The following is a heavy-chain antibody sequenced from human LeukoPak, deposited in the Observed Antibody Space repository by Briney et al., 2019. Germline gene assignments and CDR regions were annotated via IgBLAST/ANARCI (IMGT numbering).Heavy chain of an antibody. CDR1: GYTYAGYY. D-gene: IGHD3-3*01. CDR2: INPNSGGT. CDR3: ARGQRSPIFGVVIGELDHR. Sequence: ASVKVSCKASGYTYAGYYIYWVRQAPGQGLEWMGWINPNSGGTNYAQKFQGRVTMTRDTSISTAYMELSRLRSDDTAVYYCARGQRSPIFGVVIGELDHRWGQGTLVTVSS. V-gene: IGHV1-2*02. J-gene: IGHJ4*02.